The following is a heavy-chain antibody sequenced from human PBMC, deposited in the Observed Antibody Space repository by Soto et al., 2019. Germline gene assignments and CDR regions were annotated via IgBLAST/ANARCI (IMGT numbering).Heavy chain of an antibody. V-gene: IGHV3-30-3*01. J-gene: IGHJ4*02. CDR1: GFTFSSYA. D-gene: IGHD6-19*01. CDR2: ISYDGSNK. CDR3: ASSRGSGWDNLVY. Sequence: QVQLVESGGGVVQPGRSLRLSCAASGFTFSSYAMHWVRQAPGKGLEWVAVISYDGSNKYYADSVKGRFTISRDNSKNTLYLQMNSLRAEDTAVYYCASSRGSGWDNLVYWGQGTLVTVSS.